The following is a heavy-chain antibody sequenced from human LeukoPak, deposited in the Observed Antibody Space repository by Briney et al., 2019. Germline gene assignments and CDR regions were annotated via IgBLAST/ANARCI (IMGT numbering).Heavy chain of an antibody. CDR1: GFTFDDYA. D-gene: IGHD5-18*01. CDR2: ISYNSGSI. V-gene: IGHV3-9*01. J-gene: IGHJ4*02. CDR3: AKVGPVSSYGFGFFNY. Sequence: SLRLSCAASGFTFDDYAMHWVRQAPGKGLEWVSGISYNSGSINYAESVKGRFTISRDNAKNSLYLQMNSLTVEDTVLYYCAKVGPVSSYGFGFFNYWGRGTLVTVSS.